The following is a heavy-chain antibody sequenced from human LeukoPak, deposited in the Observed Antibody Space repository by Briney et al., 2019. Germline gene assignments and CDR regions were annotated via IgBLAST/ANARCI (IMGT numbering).Heavy chain of an antibody. Sequence: GGSLRLSYAASGFTFSNYVMNWVRQAPGKGLEWVSYIGSSRSTIYYADSVMGRFTISRDNAKNSLYLQMNSLRADDTAVYYCARDFTIFDAFDIWGQGTMVTVSS. J-gene: IGHJ3*02. V-gene: IGHV3-48*01. CDR1: GFTFSNYV. CDR3: ARDFTIFDAFDI. D-gene: IGHD3-3*01. CDR2: IGSSRSTI.